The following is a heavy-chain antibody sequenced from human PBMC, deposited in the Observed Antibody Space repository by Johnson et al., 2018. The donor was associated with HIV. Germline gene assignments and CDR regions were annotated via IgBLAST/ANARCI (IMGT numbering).Heavy chain of an antibody. J-gene: IGHJ3*02. CDR1: GFTFSSYW. Sequence: VQLVESGGGLVQPGGSLRLSCAASGFTFSSYWMHWVRQAPGKGLVWVSRINSDGTNSAFADFLKGRSTISRDNAKNSLYLQMNSLRAEDTAVYYCAREARRYHYDSSNDAFDILGQGTMVTVSS. D-gene: IGHD3-22*01. V-gene: IGHV3-74*01. CDR2: INSDGTNS. CDR3: AREARRYHYDSSNDAFDI.